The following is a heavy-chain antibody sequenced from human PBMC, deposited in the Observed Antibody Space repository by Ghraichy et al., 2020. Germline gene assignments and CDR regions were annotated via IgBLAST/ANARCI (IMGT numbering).Heavy chain of an antibody. J-gene: IGHJ5*02. CDR1: GFTFSSYA. Sequence: GGSLRLSCAASGFTFSSYAMSWVRQAPGKGLEWVSAISGSGGSTYYADSVKGRFTISRDNAKNSLSLQMNSLRAEDTAVYYCARDSLLNYDFWTTGWFDPWGQGTLVTVSS. CDR2: ISGSGGST. V-gene: IGHV3-23*01. CDR3: ARDSLLNYDFWTTGWFDP. D-gene: IGHD3-3*01.